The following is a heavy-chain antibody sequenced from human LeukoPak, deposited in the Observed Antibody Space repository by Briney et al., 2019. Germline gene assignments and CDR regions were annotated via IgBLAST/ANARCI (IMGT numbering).Heavy chain of an antibody. J-gene: IGHJ6*02. Sequence: ASVKVSCKASGGTFSSYAISWVRQAPGQGLEWMGWISAYNGNTNYAQKLQGRVTMATDTSTSTAYMELRSLRSDDTAVYYCARNIVVVPAAPPHGMDVWGQGTTVTVSS. D-gene: IGHD2-2*01. CDR2: ISAYNGNT. V-gene: IGHV1-18*01. CDR3: ARNIVVVPAAPPHGMDV. CDR1: GGTFSSYA.